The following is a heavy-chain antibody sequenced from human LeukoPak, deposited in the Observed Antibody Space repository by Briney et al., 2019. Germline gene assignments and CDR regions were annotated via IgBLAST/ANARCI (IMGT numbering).Heavy chain of an antibody. V-gene: IGHV3-74*01. CDR2: INSDGSST. CDR1: GFTFSSYW. J-gene: IGHJ4*02. CDR3: AKDEGYCSSTSCYNDY. D-gene: IGHD2-2*02. Sequence: GGSLRLSCAASGFTFSSYWMHWVRQAPGKGLVWVSRINSDGSSTSYADSVKGRFTISRDNAKNTLYLQMNSLRAEDTAVYYCAKDEGYCSSTSCYNDYWGQGTLVTVSS.